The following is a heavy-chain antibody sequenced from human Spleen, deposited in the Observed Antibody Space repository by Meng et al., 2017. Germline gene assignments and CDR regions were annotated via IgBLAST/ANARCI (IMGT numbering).Heavy chain of an antibody. V-gene: IGHV4-4*02. D-gene: IGHD1-26*01. CDR3: ARWDRSGSYQVY. CDR1: GGSISNSYW. CDR2: IYHSGST. J-gene: IGHJ4*02. Sequence: QVQRQESGPGLVKPSGTLSLTCAVSGGSISNSYWWSWVRQPPGQGLEWIGEIYHSGSTNYNPSLRSRVTISVDKSKNQFSLNLSSVTAADTAVYYCARWDRSGSYQVYWGQGTLVTVSS.